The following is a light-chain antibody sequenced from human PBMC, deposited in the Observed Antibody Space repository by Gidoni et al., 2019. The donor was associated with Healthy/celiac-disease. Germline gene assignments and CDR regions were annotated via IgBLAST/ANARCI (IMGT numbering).Light chain of an antibody. Sequence: DIVMTQSPRSLPVTTGEPAAISCRSSQSLLHSNGYNYLDWYLQKPGQSPQLLIYLGSNRASGVPDRFRGSGSGTYFTLKLSRVEAEDVGVFYCMQALQTPLFTFGPGTQVDIK. CDR3: MQALQTPLFT. CDR1: QSLLHSNGYNY. J-gene: IGKJ3*01. V-gene: IGKV2-28*01. CDR2: LGS.